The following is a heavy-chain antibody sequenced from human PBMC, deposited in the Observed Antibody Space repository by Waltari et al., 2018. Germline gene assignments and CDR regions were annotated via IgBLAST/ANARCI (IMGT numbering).Heavy chain of an antibody. J-gene: IGHJ5*02. CDR3: ARDRSLTGHNWFDP. CDR2: IYTSGST. D-gene: IGHD3-9*01. V-gene: IGHV4-61*02. Sequence: QVQLQESGPGLVKPSQTLSLTCTVSGGSISSGSYYWSWIRQPAGKGLEWIGRIYTSGSTNYNPSLKSRVTISVDTSKNQFSLKLSSVTAADTAVYYCARDRSLTGHNWFDPWGQGTLVTVSS. CDR1: GGSISSGSYY.